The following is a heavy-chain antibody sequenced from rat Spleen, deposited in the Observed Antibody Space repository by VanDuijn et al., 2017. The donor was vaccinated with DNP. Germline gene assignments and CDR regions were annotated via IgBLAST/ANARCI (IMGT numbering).Heavy chain of an antibody. CDR1: GFTFSDYY. Sequence: EVQLVESGGGLVQPGRSLKLSCAASGFTFSDYYMAWVRQAPTKGLEWVAYISYDGGNTNYGDSVKGRFTISRDNAKSTLYLQMNSLRSEDTATYHCVRPMDYYSGGFAYWGQGTLVTVSS. V-gene: IGHV5-22*01. CDR2: ISYDGGNT. CDR3: VRPMDYYSGGFAY. J-gene: IGHJ3*01. D-gene: IGHD1-1*01.